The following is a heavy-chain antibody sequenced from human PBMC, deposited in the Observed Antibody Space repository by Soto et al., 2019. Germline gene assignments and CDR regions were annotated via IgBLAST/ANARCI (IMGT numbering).Heavy chain of an antibody. Sequence: PGGSLRLSCAASGFTFSSYCMHWVRQAPGKGLEWVAVIWYDGSNKYYADSVKGRFTISRDNSKNTLYLQMNSLRAEDTAVYYCARETVVDIVVVPAASGNYYYMDVWGKGTTVTVSS. D-gene: IGHD2-2*01. CDR1: GFTFSSYC. J-gene: IGHJ6*03. V-gene: IGHV3-33*01. CDR2: IWYDGSNK. CDR3: ARETVVDIVVVPAASGNYYYMDV.